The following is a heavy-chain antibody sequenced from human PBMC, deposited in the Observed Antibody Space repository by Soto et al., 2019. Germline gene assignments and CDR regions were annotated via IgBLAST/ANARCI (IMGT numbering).Heavy chain of an antibody. CDR3: VRDSGNGWKDY. D-gene: IGHD6-19*01. J-gene: IGHJ4*02. CDR2: IDHSGST. V-gene: IGHV4-4*02. CDR1: GGSISSTNW. Sequence: SETLSLACAVSGGSISSTNWWNWVRQPPGKGLEWIGEIDHSGSTNYNPSLKSRVTMSVDKPKNQFSLKLSSVTAADTAVYYCVRDSGNGWKDYWGQGTLVTVSS.